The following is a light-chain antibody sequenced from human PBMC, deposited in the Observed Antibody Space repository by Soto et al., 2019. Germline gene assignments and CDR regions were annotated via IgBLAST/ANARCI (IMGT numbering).Light chain of an antibody. V-gene: IGLV1-44*01. CDR1: SSSIGSNT. J-gene: IGLJ2*01. CDR3: AAWDDSLDGVI. CDR2: HDN. Sequence: QSVLTQPPSASGTPGQRVALSCSGSSSSIGSNTVTWYQQLPGTAPKLLIYHDNQRPSGVPDRFSGSKSGTSASLAISGLQSEDEADYYCAAWDDSLDGVIFGAGTKVTVL.